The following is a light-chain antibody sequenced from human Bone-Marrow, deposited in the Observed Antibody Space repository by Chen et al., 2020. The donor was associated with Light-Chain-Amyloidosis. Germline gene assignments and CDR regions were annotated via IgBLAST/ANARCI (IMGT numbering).Light chain of an antibody. CDR3: QQRRNWPIT. J-gene: IGKJ5*01. CDR1: QSVSSD. CDR2: DAS. Sequence: EIVLTQSPATLSLSPGERATLSCRAGQSVSSDLAWYQQKPGQAHRLLIYDASNRATGIPARFSGSGSGTDFTLTISSLEPEDFAVYYCQQRRNWPITFGQGTRLEIK. V-gene: IGKV3-11*01.